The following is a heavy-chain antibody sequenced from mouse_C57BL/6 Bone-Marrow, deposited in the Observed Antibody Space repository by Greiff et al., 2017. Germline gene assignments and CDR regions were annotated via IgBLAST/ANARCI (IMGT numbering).Heavy chain of an antibody. CDR2: FYPGSGSI. Sequence: VQLQQSGAELVKPGASVKLSCKASGYTFTEYTIHWVKQRSGQGLEWIGWFYPGSGSIKYNEKFKDKATLTADKSSSTVYMGLSRLTSEDSAVYLCARREDSYYDYDGGFAYWGQGTLVTVSA. V-gene: IGHV1-62-2*01. D-gene: IGHD2-4*01. J-gene: IGHJ3*01. CDR1: GYTFTEYT. CDR3: ARREDSYYDYDGGFAY.